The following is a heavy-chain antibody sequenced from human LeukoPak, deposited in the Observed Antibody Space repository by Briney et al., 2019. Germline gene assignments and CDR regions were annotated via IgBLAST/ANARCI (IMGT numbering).Heavy chain of an antibody. V-gene: IGHV3-66*01. Sequence: GGSLRLSCAASGFTVSSNYMSWVRQAPGKGLEWVSVIYSGGSTYYADSVKGRFTISRDNSKNTLYLQMNSLRAEDTAVYYCARDRVHEEADAFDIWGQGTMVTVSS. D-gene: IGHD3-3*01. J-gene: IGHJ3*02. CDR3: ARDRVHEEADAFDI. CDR2: IYSGGST. CDR1: GFTVSSNY.